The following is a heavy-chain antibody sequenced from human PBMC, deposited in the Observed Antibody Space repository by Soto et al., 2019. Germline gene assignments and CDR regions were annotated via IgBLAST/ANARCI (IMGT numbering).Heavy chain of an antibody. CDR2: VISTFGSA. Sequence: SVKVSCKASGGTFGSHAISWVRQARGQGLEWMGSVISTFGSAIYSQHFQGRVTMTTDTSTSTAYMELRSLRSDDTAVYYCARDRDSSGWYHDMDVWGQGTTVTVSS. D-gene: IGHD6-19*01. J-gene: IGHJ6*02. CDR3: ARDRDSSGWYHDMDV. V-gene: IGHV1-69*05. CDR1: GGTFGSHA.